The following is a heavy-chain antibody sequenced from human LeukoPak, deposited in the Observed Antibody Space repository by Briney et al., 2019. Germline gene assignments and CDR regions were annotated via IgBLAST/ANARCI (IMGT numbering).Heavy chain of an antibody. J-gene: IGHJ4*02. Sequence: ASVKVSCKASGYTFSSYYMHWVRQAPGQGLEWMGIINPSGGNTKYAQKLQGRVTMTSDTSTSTVYMELSSLRSEDTAVYYCARDDSSGPQVYWGQGTLVTVSS. CDR1: GYTFSSYY. CDR2: INPSGGNT. V-gene: IGHV1-46*03. D-gene: IGHD3-22*01. CDR3: ARDDSSGPQVY.